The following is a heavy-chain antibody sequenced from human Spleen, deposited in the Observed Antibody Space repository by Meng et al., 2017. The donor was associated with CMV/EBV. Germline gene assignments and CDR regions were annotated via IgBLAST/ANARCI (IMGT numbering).Heavy chain of an antibody. J-gene: IGHJ4*02. CDR3: TTDEVGGVSD. CDR2: IKSKTDGGTT. Sequence: GESLKISCTASGFTFGDYAMSWVRQAPGKGLEWVGRIKSKTDGGTTDYAAPVKGRFTISRDDSKNTLYLQMNSLKTEDTAVYYCTTDEVGGVSDWGQGTLVTVSS. CDR1: GFTFGDYA. V-gene: IGHV3-15*01.